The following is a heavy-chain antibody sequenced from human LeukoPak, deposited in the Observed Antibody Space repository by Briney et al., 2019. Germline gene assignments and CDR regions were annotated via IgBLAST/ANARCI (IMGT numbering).Heavy chain of an antibody. Sequence: SETLSLTCTVSGGSISSYYWSWIRQPPGKGLEWIGYIYYSGSTNYNPSLKSRVTISVDTSKNQFSLKLSSVTAADTAVYYCAGEYYYDSSGYYYFDYWGRGTLVTVSS. CDR3: AGEYYYDSSGYYYFDY. J-gene: IGHJ4*02. CDR1: GGSISSYY. D-gene: IGHD3-22*01. CDR2: IYYSGST. V-gene: IGHV4-59*01.